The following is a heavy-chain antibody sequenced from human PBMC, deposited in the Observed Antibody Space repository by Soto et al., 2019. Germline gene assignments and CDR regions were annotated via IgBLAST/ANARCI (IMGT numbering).Heavy chain of an antibody. J-gene: IGHJ6*02. D-gene: IGHD6-19*01. Sequence: GASVKVSCKASGYTFTSYYMHWVRQAPGQGLEWMGIINPSGGSTSYAQKFQGRVTMTRDTSTSTVYMELSSLRSEDTAVYYCARPSIMGIAVAGTRYGMEVWGQGTTVTVSS. CDR2: INPSGGST. CDR3: ARPSIMGIAVAGTRYGMEV. V-gene: IGHV1-46*01. CDR1: GYTFTSYY.